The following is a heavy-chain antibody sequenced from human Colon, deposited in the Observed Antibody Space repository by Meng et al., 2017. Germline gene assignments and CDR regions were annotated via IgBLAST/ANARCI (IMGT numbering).Heavy chain of an antibody. Sequence: QVHLVQSGAEVKTPGSTVKISCEASVYIVTTFFLNWVRQTPDQGFEWLGRINPNSGGTNFAQKFQGRVTMTRDTSISTAYMELASLRSYDTGVYYFARMGAGAACDFWCQGTLVTVSS. D-gene: IGHD1-26*01. J-gene: IGHJ4*02. CDR3: ARMGAGAACDF. CDR2: INPNSGGT. CDR1: VYIVTTFF. V-gene: IGHV1-2*05.